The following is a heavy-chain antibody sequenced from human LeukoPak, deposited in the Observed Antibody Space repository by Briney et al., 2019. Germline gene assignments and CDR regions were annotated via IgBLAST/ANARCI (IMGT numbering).Heavy chain of an antibody. CDR3: ARVLASYYGMDV. D-gene: IGHD3-3*02. CDR1: GFTFSSYS. V-gene: IGHV3-21*01. Sequence: PGGPLRLSCAASGFTFSSYSMNWVRQAPGKGLEWVSSISSSSSYIYYADSAKGRFTISRDNAKNSLYLQMNSLRAEDTAVYYCARVLASYYGMDVWGQGTTVAVSS. J-gene: IGHJ6*02. CDR2: ISSSSSYI.